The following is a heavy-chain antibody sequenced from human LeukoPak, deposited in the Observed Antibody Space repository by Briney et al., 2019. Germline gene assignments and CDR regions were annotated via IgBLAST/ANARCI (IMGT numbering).Heavy chain of an antibody. V-gene: IGHV1-2*02. D-gene: IGHD3-3*01. CDR3: ARGGGLEWLLYRSDWFDP. Sequence: ASVKVSCKASGYTFTGYYMHWVRQAPGQGLEWMGWINPNSGGTNYAQKFQGRVTMTRDTSISTAYMELSRLRSDDTAVYYCARGGGLEWLLYRSDWFDPWGQGTQVTVSS. CDR2: INPNSGGT. J-gene: IGHJ5*02. CDR1: GYTFTGYY.